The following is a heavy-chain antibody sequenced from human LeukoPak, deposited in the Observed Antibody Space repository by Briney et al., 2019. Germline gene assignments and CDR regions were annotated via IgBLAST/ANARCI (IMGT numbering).Heavy chain of an antibody. Sequence: GESLKISCKGSGYTFTRYTISWVRQAPGKGLDWVSGISGSGGTTYYADSVKGRFTISKDNSKNTVYLQMNSLRAEDTAVYYCASRRGGIVGDYWGQGTLVTVSS. CDR3: ASRRGGIVGDY. CDR1: GYTFTRYT. D-gene: IGHD2-15*01. CDR2: ISGSGGTT. J-gene: IGHJ4*02. V-gene: IGHV3-23*01.